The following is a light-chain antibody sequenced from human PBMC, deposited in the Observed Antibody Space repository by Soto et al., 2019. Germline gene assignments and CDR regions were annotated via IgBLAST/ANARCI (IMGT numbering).Light chain of an antibody. CDR2: ENN. CDR1: SSDVGAYNR. Sequence: QSALTQPPSVSGSPGQSVTISCTGTSSDVGAYNRVSWYQQPPGTVPKLMFYENNNRPSGVPDRFSGSKSGTTASLTISGLQTEDEADYYCSSYTTTTAYVFGTGTKVTVL. J-gene: IGLJ1*01. V-gene: IGLV2-18*02. CDR3: SSYTTTTAYV.